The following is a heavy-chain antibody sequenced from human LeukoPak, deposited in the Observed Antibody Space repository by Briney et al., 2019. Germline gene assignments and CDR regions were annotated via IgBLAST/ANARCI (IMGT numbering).Heavy chain of an antibody. D-gene: IGHD1-26*01. V-gene: IGHV1-2*02. CDR2: INPNSGGT. CDR3: ARSGSYYRFYRSDAFDI. J-gene: IGHJ3*02. Sequence: ASVKVSCKASGYTFTGYYMHWVRQAPGQGLEWMGWINPNSGGTNYAQKFQGRVTMTRDTSISTAYMELRSLRSDDTAVYYCARSGSYYRFYRSDAFDIWGQGTMVTVSS. CDR1: GYTFTGYY.